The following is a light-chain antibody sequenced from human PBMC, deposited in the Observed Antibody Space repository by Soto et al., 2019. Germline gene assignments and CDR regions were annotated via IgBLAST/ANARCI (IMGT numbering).Light chain of an antibody. J-gene: IGLJ1*01. CDR3: SSYAGSNTFV. CDR1: SSDIGAYIY. V-gene: IGLV2-8*01. CDR2: EVS. Sequence: QSVLTQPPSASGSPGQSVTISCTGTSSDIGAYIYVSWYQQHPGKAPKLMISEVSGRPSGVPERFSGSKSGNTASLTVSGPQAGGEAHHYCSSYAGSNTFVFGTETKVPV.